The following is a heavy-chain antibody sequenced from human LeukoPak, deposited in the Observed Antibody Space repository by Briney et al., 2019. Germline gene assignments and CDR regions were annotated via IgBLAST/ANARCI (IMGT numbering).Heavy chain of an antibody. J-gene: IGHJ4*02. CDR1: GFTFSSYS. Sequence: EGSLRLSCAASGFTFSSYSMHWVRQAPGKGLEWVAVILYDGSNKYYADSVKGRFTISRDNSKNTLYLQMDSLRAEDTAVYYCARNFGPYSSSWYSEDYWGQGTLVTVSS. CDR2: ILYDGSNK. CDR3: ARNFGPYSSSWYSEDY. D-gene: IGHD6-13*01. V-gene: IGHV3-30*04.